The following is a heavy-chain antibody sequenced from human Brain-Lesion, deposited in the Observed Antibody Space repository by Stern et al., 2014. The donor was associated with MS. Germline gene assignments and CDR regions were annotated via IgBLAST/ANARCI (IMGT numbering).Heavy chain of an antibody. J-gene: IGHJ4*02. CDR3: AKDRQWLTYFFDY. Sequence: MPLVESGGGVVQPGRPLRLSCAASGFTFSSFGMHWVRQAPGKGLEWVAVISYDGSNKYYADSVKGRFTISRDNSKNTLYMQMNSLRAEDTAVYYCAKDRQWLTYFFDYWGQGSLVTVSS. V-gene: IGHV3-30*18. D-gene: IGHD3-22*01. CDR2: ISYDGSNK. CDR1: GFTFSSFG.